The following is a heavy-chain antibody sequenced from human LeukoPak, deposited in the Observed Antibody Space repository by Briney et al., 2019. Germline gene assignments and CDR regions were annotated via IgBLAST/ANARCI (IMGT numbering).Heavy chain of an antibody. D-gene: IGHD4-17*01. CDR2: IYNSGST. Sequence: PSETLSLTCTVSVDSIISNYWSWIRQPPRKRLWWGGYIYNSGSTKYNPSVKSRVTISVDTYKNLFSLKLTSVTAADTAMYYCATCRDEFGDYGFTSWGQGTLVSVSS. CDR3: ATCRDEFGDYGFTS. CDR1: VDSIISNY. V-gene: IGHV4-59*01. J-gene: IGHJ5*02.